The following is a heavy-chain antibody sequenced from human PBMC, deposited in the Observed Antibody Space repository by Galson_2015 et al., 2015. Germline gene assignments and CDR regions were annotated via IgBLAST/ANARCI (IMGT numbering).Heavy chain of an antibody. D-gene: IGHD6-19*01. CDR3: ARAGYSSGWWALNWFDP. CDR1: GYTFTSYD. V-gene: IGHV1-8*01. CDR2: MNPNSGNT. J-gene: IGHJ5*02. Sequence: SVKVSCKASGYTFTSYDINWVRQATGQGLEWMGWMNPNSGNTGYAQKFQGRVTMTRNTSISTAYMELSSLRSEDTAVYYCARAGYSSGWWALNWFDPWGQGTLVTVSS.